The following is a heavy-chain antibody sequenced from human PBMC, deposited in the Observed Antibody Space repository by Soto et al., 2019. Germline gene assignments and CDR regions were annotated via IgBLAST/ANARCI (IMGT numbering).Heavy chain of an antibody. CDR1: GFTFNIYG. D-gene: IGHD2-8*01. Sequence: LRHSCAASGFTFNIYGMPSVLHGPQNRLEWVALISYDGSNQYYADTVKGRFTISRENAKNSVYLQMNSLRAGDTAVYYCARGRSNQYESSPPPKFDPWGRGTLVTVSS. V-gene: IGHV3-30*03. CDR2: ISYDGSNQ. CDR3: ARGRSNQYESSPPPKFDP. J-gene: IGHJ5*02.